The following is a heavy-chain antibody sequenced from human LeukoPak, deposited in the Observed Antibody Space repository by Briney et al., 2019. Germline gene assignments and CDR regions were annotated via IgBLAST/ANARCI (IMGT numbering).Heavy chain of an antibody. D-gene: IGHD7-27*01. CDR2: IKEDGSEK. CDR3: ARDRSPNWAYRYFYL. Sequence: PGGSLRLSCAASGFSLSNYWMSWVRQAPGKRLEWVANIKEDGSEKYYVDSVKGRFTISRDNAKNSLYLQMNSLRVEDTAVYYCARDRSPNWAYRYFYLWGRGTLVTVSS. CDR1: GFSLSNYW. J-gene: IGHJ2*01. V-gene: IGHV3-7*04.